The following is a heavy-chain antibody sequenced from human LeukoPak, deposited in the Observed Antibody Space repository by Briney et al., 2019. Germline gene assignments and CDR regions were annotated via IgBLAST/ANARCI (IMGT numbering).Heavy chain of an antibody. Sequence: VKVSCKASGYTFTSYGISWVRQAPGQGLEWMGWISAYNGNTNYAQKLQGRVTMTTDTSTSTAYMELRSLRSDDTAVYYCARARYSSGWYQTRGGAFDIWGQGTMVTVSS. D-gene: IGHD6-19*01. J-gene: IGHJ3*02. CDR2: ISAYNGNT. V-gene: IGHV1-18*01. CDR3: ARARYSSGWYQTRGGAFDI. CDR1: GYTFTSYG.